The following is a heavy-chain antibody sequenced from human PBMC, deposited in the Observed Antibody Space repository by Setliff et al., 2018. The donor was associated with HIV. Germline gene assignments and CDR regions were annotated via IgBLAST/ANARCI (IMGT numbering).Heavy chain of an antibody. CDR3: ATGGGLGRWFGNDAFDI. V-gene: IGHV1-69*08. CDR2: ISPALGTA. Sequence: VASVKVSCKASGGTFSNYPISWVRQAPGQGLEWMGKISPALGTADYAQKFQGRVTITADQSTRTVYMELSSLRSEDTAVYYCATGGGLGRWFGNDAFDIWGQGTMVTVSS. CDR1: GGTFSNYP. D-gene: IGHD3-10*01. J-gene: IGHJ3*02.